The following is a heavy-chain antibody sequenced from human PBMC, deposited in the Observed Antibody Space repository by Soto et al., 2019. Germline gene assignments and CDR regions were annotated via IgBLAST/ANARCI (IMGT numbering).Heavy chain of an antibody. CDR2: ITGSGDST. V-gene: IGHV3-23*01. CDR1: GFTFSSYA. Sequence: GGSLRLSCAASGFTFSSYAMSWVRQAPGKGLEWVSAITGSGDSTYYADSVKGRFTVSRDNSKNTLYLQMNSLRAEDTAVYYCARVSVSGGSGSYYPYYYYMDVWGKGTTVTVSS. CDR3: ARVSVSGGSGSYYPYYYYMDV. J-gene: IGHJ6*03. D-gene: IGHD3-10*01.